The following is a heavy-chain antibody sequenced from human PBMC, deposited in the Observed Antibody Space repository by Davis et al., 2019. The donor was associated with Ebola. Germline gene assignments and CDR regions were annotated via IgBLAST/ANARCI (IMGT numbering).Heavy chain of an antibody. D-gene: IGHD6-19*01. V-gene: IGHV3-74*01. Sequence: GESLKISCAASGFTFSSYWMHWVRQAPGKGLVWVSRINNDGTSTSYADSVKGRFTISRDNSKNTLYLQMNSLRAEDTAVYYCARAVGAVAGTRKYYYYGMDVWGKGTTVTVSS. CDR3: ARAVGAVAGTRKYYYYGMDV. J-gene: IGHJ6*04. CDR1: GFTFSSYW. CDR2: INNDGTST.